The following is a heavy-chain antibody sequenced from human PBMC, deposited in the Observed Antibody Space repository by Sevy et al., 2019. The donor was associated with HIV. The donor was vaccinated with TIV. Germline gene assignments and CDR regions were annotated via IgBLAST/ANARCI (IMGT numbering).Heavy chain of an antibody. CDR3: AKSIQPGSCYRCDFYY. CDR2: ISDSGSKT. Sequence: GGSLRLSCGTSGFTFSTYAMTWVRQAPEKGLEWVSVISDSGSKTYYADSVKGRFTMSRDNSKNTLFLEMNSLRAGDTAVYYCAKSIQPGSCYRCDFYYCGQGTLVTVSS. D-gene: IGHD2-15*01. V-gene: IGHV3-23*01. CDR1: GFTFSTYA. J-gene: IGHJ4*02.